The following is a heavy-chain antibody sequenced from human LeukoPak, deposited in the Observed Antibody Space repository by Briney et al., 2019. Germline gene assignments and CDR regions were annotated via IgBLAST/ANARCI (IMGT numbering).Heavy chain of an antibody. J-gene: IGHJ4*02. V-gene: IGHV1-18*01. D-gene: IGHD3/OR15-3a*01. CDR2: ISAYNGNT. CDR3: VRDLGVDTSMIFFDF. Sequence: GASVKVSCKASGYSFTSFGISWVRQAPGQGLEWVGWISAYNGNTRSAQKFQGRVSMTTDTSTSTAYMELRSLRFDDTAMFYCVRDLGVDTSMIFFDFWGQGTLVTVSS. CDR1: GYSFTSFG.